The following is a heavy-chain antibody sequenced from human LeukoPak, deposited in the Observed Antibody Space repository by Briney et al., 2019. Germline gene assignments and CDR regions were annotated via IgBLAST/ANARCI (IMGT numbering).Heavy chain of an antibody. J-gene: IGHJ6*03. CDR1: GYTFTSYD. V-gene: IGHV1-8*01. Sequence: ASVKVSCKASGYTFTSYDINWVRQATGQGLEWMGWMNPNSGNTGYAQKFQGRVTMTRNTSISTAYMELSSLRSEDTAVYYCARGPVTMVRVYYYYYYMDVWGKGTTVTISS. CDR2: MNPNSGNT. D-gene: IGHD3-10*01. CDR3: ARGPVTMVRVYYYYYYMDV.